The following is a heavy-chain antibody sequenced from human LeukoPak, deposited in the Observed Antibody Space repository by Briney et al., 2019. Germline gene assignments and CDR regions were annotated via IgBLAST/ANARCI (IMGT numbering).Heavy chain of an antibody. D-gene: IGHD5-12*01. Sequence: ASVKVSCKASGYTFTSYAMHWVRQAPGQRLEWMGWINAGNGNTKYSQKFQGRVTITRDTSASTAYMELSSLRSEDTAVYYCARGDCGYSGCLESDYYGMDVWGQGTTVTVSS. CDR2: INAGNGNT. CDR3: ARGDCGYSGCLESDYYGMDV. J-gene: IGHJ6*02. CDR1: GYTFTSYA. V-gene: IGHV1-3*01.